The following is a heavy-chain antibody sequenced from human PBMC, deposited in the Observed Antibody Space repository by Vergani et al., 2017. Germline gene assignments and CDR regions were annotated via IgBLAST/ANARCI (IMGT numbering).Heavy chain of an antibody. CDR1: GYPFTSYY. V-gene: IGHV1-46*01. J-gene: IGHJ4*02. CDR3: ARSSIAAPGGYYFDY. D-gene: IGHD6-6*01. Sequence: QVQLVQSGAEVKKPGASVQVSCKASGYPFTSYYMHWVRQAPGQGLEWMGIINPSGGSTSYAQKFQGRVTMTRGTSTSTVYMELSSLRSEDTAVYYCARSSIAAPGGYYFDYWGQGTLGTVSS. CDR2: INPSGGST.